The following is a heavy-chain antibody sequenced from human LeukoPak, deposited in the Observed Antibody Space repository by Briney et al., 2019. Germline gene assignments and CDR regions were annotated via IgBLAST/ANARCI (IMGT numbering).Heavy chain of an antibody. D-gene: IGHD4-11*01. CDR3: YSNYEAFDY. CDR1: GFTFSSYE. Sequence: GGSLRLSCAASGFTFSSYEMNWVRQAPGKGLEWVSYISSSGSTIYYADSVKGRFTISRDNSKNTLYLQMNSLRAEDTAVYYCYSNYEAFDYWGQGTLVTVSS. CDR2: ISSSGSTI. V-gene: IGHV3-48*03. J-gene: IGHJ4*02.